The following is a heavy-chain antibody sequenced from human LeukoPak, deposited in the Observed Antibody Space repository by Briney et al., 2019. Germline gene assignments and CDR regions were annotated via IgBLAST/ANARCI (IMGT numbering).Heavy chain of an antibody. Sequence: PGGSLRLSCAVSGFTFSSYVMSWIRQPPGKGLEWIGSIYYSGSTYYNPSLKSRVTISVDTSKNQFSLKLSSVTAADTAVYYCARAHFGVVIGWGQGTLVTVSS. CDR1: GFTFSSYV. D-gene: IGHD3-3*01. V-gene: IGHV4-39*07. CDR3: ARAHFGVVIG. J-gene: IGHJ4*02. CDR2: IYYSGST.